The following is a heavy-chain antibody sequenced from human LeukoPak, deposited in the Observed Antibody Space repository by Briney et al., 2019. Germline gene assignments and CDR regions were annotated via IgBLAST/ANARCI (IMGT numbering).Heavy chain of an antibody. J-gene: IGHJ4*02. CDR1: GFTFSSYG. CDR2: IWYDGSNK. V-gene: IGHV3-33*01. Sequence: PGGSLRLSCAASGFTFSSYGMHWVRQAPGKGLEWVAVIWYDGSNKYYADSVKGRFTISRDNSKNTLYLQMNSLRAEDTAVYFCVREEDGGSTRLGYWGQGTLVTVSS. CDR3: VREEDGGSTRLGY. D-gene: IGHD4-23*01.